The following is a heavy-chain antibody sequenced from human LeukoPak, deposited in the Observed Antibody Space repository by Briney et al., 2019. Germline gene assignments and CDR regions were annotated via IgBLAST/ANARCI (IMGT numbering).Heavy chain of an antibody. J-gene: IGHJ6*02. Sequence: PSETLSLTCTVSGGSISNYYWSWIRQSPGKGLEWIGYIYNSGSTNYNLSLKSRVTISVDTSKNHFSLKLSSVTATDTAVYYCARDSSSWTHYYYYYGMDVCDQGTTVTVSS. CDR3: ARDSSSWTHYYYYYGMDV. CDR1: GGSISNYY. D-gene: IGHD6-13*01. CDR2: IYNSGST. V-gene: IGHV4-59*01.